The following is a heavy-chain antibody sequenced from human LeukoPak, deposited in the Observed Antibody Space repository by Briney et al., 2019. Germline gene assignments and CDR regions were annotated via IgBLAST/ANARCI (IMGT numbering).Heavy chain of an antibody. J-gene: IGHJ5*02. Sequence: SETLSLTCAVSGGSISSSNWWSWVRQPPGKGLEWIGEIYHSGSTNYNPSLKSRVTISVDKSKNQFSLKLSSVTAADTAVYYCARHLSTGYYYVRWFDPWGQGTLVTVSS. D-gene: IGHD3-9*01. V-gene: IGHV4-4*02. CDR1: GGSISSSNW. CDR2: IYHSGST. CDR3: ARHLSTGYYYVRWFDP.